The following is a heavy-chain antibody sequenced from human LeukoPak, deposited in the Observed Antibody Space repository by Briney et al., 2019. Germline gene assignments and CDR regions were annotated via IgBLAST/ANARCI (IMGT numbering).Heavy chain of an antibody. J-gene: IGHJ4*02. CDR1: GGSISSYY. CDR3: ARGGYCSGGSCYEGPFDY. V-gene: IGHV4-59*01. D-gene: IGHD2-15*01. Sequence: PSETLSLTCTVSGGSISSYYWSWIRQPPGKGLEWIGYINYSGSTNYNPSLKSRVTISVDTSKNQFSLKLSSVTAADTAVYYCARGGYCSGGSCYEGPFDYWGQGTLVTVSS. CDR2: INYSGST.